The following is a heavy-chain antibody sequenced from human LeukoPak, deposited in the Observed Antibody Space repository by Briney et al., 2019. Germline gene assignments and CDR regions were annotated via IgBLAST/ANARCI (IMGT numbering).Heavy chain of an antibody. V-gene: IGHV3-21*01. D-gene: IGHD6-6*01. CDR3: ARLASDDAFDI. CDR2: ISSSSSYI. Sequence: GGSLRLSCAASGFTFSSYSMSWDRQAPGKGLEWVSSISSSSSYIYYADSVKGRFTISRDNAKNSLYLQMNSLRAEDTAVYYCARLASDDAFDIWGQGTTVTVSS. J-gene: IGHJ3*02. CDR1: GFTFSSYS.